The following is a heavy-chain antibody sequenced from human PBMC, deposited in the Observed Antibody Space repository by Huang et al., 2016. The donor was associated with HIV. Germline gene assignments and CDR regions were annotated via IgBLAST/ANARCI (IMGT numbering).Heavy chain of an antibody. CDR1: GFSLSVSGMS. V-gene: IGHV2-70*15. CDR2: IDWDDDK. D-gene: IGHD3-10*01. CDR3: ARIRVVRGVLPFYYMDV. J-gene: IGHJ6*03. Sequence: QVTLRESGPALVKPTQTLTLTCTFSGFSLSVSGMSVSWIRQPPGKALEWLARIDWDDDKHYRPSLKTRLTVSKDTSTNQVVLKMTNLDPVDTATYYCARIRVVRGVLPFYYMDVWGKGTTVTVSS.